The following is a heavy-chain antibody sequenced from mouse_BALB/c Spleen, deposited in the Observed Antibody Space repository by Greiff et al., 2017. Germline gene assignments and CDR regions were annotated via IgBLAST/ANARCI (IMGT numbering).Heavy chain of an antibody. V-gene: IGHV1S81*02. J-gene: IGHJ2*01. CDR1: GYTFTSYY. CDR3: TRGGTYY. Sequence: VKLQESGAELVKPGASVKLSCKASGYTFTSYYMYWVKQRPGQGLEWIGEINPSNGGTNFNEKFKSKATLTVDKSSSTAYMQLSSLTSEDSAVYYCTRGGTYYWGQGTTLTVSS. CDR2: INPSNGGT. D-gene: IGHD3-3*01.